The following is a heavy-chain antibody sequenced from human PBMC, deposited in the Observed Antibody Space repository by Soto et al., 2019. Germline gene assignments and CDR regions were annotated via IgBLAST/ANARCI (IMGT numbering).Heavy chain of an antibody. CDR2: TYYRSKWYN. D-gene: IGHD6-13*01. Sequence: SQTLSLTCAISGDSVSSNSAAWNWIRQSPSRGLEWLGRTYYRSKWYNDYAVSVKSRITINPDTSKNQFSLQLNSVTPEDTAVYYCARGLPPSPYSSPPGWFDPWGQGTLVTVSS. V-gene: IGHV6-1*01. CDR1: GDSVSSNSAA. J-gene: IGHJ5*02. CDR3: ARGLPPSPYSSPPGWFDP.